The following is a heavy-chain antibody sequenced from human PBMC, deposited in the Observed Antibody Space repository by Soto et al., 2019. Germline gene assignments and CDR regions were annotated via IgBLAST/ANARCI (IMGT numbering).Heavy chain of an antibody. CDR3: ARGRYGDY. Sequence: QVHLVQSGAEVKKPGASVKVSCKGSGYTFTTYGITWVRQAPGQGLEWMGWISAHNGNTNYAQKLQGRVTVTRDTATSTAYMELRGLRSDDTAVYYCARGRYGDYWGQGVLVTVSS. CDR2: ISAHNGNT. J-gene: IGHJ4*02. V-gene: IGHV1-18*01. D-gene: IGHD1-1*01. CDR1: GYTFTTYG.